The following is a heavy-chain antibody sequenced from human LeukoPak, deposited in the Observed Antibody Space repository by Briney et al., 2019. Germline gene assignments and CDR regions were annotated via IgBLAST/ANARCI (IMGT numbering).Heavy chain of an antibody. CDR1: GFTFSTYS. D-gene: IGHD3-22*01. CDR2: ISSSSSTI. V-gene: IGHV3-48*01. Sequence: GGSLRLSCAASGFTFSTYSMNWVRQAPGKGLDWVSYISSSSSTIYYADSVKGRFTISRDNAKNSLYLQMNSLRAEDTALYYCARATHYYESSGYDYWGQGTLVTVSS. CDR3: ARATHYYESSGYDY. J-gene: IGHJ4*02.